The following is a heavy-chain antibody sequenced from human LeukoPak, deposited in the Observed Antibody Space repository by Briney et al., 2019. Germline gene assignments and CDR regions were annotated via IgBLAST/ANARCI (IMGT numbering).Heavy chain of an antibody. Sequence: ASVKVSCKASGYTFTSYHMHWVRQAPGQGLEWMGKINLSGGSTTYVQKFQGRVTMTRDTSTSTVYMELSSLRSEDTAVYYCARDYVDDIPMIKDYWGQGTLVTVPS. CDR1: GYTFTSYH. CDR3: ARDYVDDIPMIKDY. CDR2: INLSGGST. D-gene: IGHD2-8*01. J-gene: IGHJ4*02. V-gene: IGHV1-46*01.